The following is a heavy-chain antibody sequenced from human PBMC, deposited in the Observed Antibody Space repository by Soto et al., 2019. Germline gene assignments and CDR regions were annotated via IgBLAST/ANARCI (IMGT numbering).Heavy chain of an antibody. CDR1: GLTFSNYA. V-gene: IGHV3-23*01. CDR2: MSGSSSTT. CDR3: AKNQERELPRVIDF. J-gene: IGHJ4*02. Sequence: GGSLRLSCATSGLTFSNYAMSWVRQAPGGGLEWVSSMSGSSSTTYYADSVKGRFTISRDRSKDTLYLQMSSLRAEDTALYYCAKNQERELPRVIDFWGQGTLVTVSS. D-gene: IGHD1-7*01.